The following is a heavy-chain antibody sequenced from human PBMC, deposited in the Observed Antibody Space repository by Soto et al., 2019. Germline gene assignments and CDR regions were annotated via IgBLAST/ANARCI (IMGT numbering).Heavy chain of an antibody. Sequence: SVKVSCKASGGTFSSYAISWVRQAPGQGLEWMGGIIPIFGTANYAQKFQGRVTITADESTSTAYMELSSLRSEDTAVYYCCRSSWSRKDFQHWGQGTLVTVS. D-gene: IGHD6-13*01. CDR2: IIPIFGTA. J-gene: IGHJ1*01. CDR3: CRSSWSRKDFQH. CDR1: GGTFSSYA. V-gene: IGHV1-69*13.